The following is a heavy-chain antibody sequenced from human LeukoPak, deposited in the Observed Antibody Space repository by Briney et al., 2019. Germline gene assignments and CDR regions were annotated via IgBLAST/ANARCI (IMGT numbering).Heavy chain of an antibody. CDR2: IYNGGST. CDR1: GFTVSSNY. CDR3: ARSITGTTHAFDI. Sequence: GSLRPSCAASGFTVSSNYMSWVRQAPGKGLEGVSVIYNGGSTYYADSVKGRFTISRDNSKNTLYLQMNSLRAEDTAVYYCARSITGTTHAFDIWGQGTMVTVSS. V-gene: IGHV3-53*01. D-gene: IGHD1-7*01. J-gene: IGHJ3*02.